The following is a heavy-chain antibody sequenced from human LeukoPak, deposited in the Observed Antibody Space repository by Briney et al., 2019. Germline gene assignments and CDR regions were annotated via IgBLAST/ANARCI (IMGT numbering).Heavy chain of an antibody. CDR1: GFTFNIFE. CDR3: ARDYSSSSLDY. Sequence: GGSLRLSCAASGFTFNIFEMNWVRQAPGKGLEWVSYISSSGTTIYYADSVKGRFTISRDNAKNSLYLQMNSLRAEDTALYYCARDYSSSSLDYWGQGTLVTVSS. V-gene: IGHV3-48*03. J-gene: IGHJ4*02. CDR2: ISSSGTTI. D-gene: IGHD6-6*01.